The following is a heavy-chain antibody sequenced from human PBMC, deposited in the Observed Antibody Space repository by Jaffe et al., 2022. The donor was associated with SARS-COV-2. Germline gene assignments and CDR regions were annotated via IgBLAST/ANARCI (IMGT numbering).Heavy chain of an antibody. Sequence: QVQLEQSGAVVKKPGASVKVSCKASGYPFTSYYIHWVRQAPGQGLEWMGVINPSGGSAKLPQKFQGRVTMTRDTSANIVYMELRSLIYDDTAVYFCARMGGPASISGDDLWGQGTLVTVSS. CDR3: ARMGGPASISGDDL. J-gene: IGHJ4*02. D-gene: IGHD2-2*02. V-gene: IGHV1-46*01. CDR1: GYPFTSYY. CDR2: INPSGGSA.